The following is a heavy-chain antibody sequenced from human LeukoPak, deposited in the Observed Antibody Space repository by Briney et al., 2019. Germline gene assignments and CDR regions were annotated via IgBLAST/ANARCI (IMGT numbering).Heavy chain of an antibody. CDR2: ISGSGGST. D-gene: IGHD6-19*01. V-gene: IGHV3-23*01. Sequence: GGSLRLSCAASGFTFSDYHMSWVRPAPGKGLEWVSAISGSGGSTYYADSVKGRFTISRDNSKNTLYLQMNSLRAEDTAVYYCAKVYSPLEQWLVRYRKNRLPDYWGQGTLVTVSS. CDR3: AKVYSPLEQWLVRYRKNRLPDY. J-gene: IGHJ4*02. CDR1: GFTFSDYH.